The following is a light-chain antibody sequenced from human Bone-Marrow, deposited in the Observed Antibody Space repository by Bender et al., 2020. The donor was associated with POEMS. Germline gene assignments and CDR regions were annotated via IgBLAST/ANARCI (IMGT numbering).Light chain of an antibody. CDR2: QDT. Sequence: SYELTQPPSVSVSPGQTATITCSGEKLGEEYACWYQQKPGQSPVVVIYQDTKRPSGIPERFSGSTSGNTASLTISGTQTMDEADDYSQSWRSNTAVFGGGTKLTIL. J-gene: IGLJ2*01. CDR3: QSWRSNTAV. V-gene: IGLV3-1*01. CDR1: KLGEEY.